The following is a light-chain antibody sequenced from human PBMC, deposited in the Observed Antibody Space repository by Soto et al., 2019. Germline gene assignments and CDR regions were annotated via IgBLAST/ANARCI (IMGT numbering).Light chain of an antibody. CDR3: TSLTTSTTMI. Sequence: QSALTQPASVSGSPGQSITISCTGTSSDIGAYNFVSWYQQHPGNAPKLMLYDVNIRPSGVSNRFSGSKSGNTASLTISGLQAEDEADYYCTSLTTSTTMIFGGGTKVTVL. CDR2: DVN. J-gene: IGLJ2*01. CDR1: SSDIGAYNF. V-gene: IGLV2-14*03.